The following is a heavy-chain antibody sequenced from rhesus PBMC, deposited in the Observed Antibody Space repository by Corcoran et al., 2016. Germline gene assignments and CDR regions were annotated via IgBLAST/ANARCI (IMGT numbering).Heavy chain of an antibody. Sequence: QVQLQESGPGVVKPSETLSLTCAVSGGSISDSYRWSWIRQPPGKGLEWIGYIYGSNTSTNYNPSLKSRVTISKDTSKNQFSLKLSSVTAADTAVYYCASYSSGWYDDYFDYWGQGVLVTVSS. J-gene: IGHJ4*01. CDR1: GGSISDSYR. D-gene: IGHD6-31*01. V-gene: IGHV4S10*01. CDR2: IYGSNTST. CDR3: ASYSSGWYDDYFDY.